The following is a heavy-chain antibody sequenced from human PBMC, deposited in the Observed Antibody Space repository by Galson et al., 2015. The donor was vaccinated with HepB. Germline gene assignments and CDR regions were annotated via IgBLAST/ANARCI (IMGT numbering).Heavy chain of an antibody. D-gene: IGHD3-10*01. V-gene: IGHV6-1*01. Sequence: CAISGDSVSNNGAAWNWIRQFPSRGLECLGRTYYRSKWYNDYAVSVKSRITINPDTSKNQFSLQLNSVIPEDTAVYYCARAARGVFDYWGQGTLVTVSS. CDR2: TYYRSKWYN. CDR1: GDSVSNNGAA. J-gene: IGHJ4*02. CDR3: ARAARGVFDY.